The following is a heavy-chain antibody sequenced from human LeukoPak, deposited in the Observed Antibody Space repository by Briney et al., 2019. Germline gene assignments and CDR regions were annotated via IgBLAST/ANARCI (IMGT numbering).Heavy chain of an antibody. CDR3: ARGRSITLLRGVAMSDGFDI. CDR2: IDTSGSYI. D-gene: IGHD3-10*01. J-gene: IGHJ3*02. CDR1: GFTFSSYT. Sequence: GESLRLSCAASGFTFSSYTMNWVRQAPGKGLEWVSFIDTSGSYIYYGDSLKGRVTISRDNAKNSLYLQMNGLRAEDTAVYYCARGRSITLLRGVAMSDGFDIWGQGAMVTVSS. V-gene: IGHV3-21*01.